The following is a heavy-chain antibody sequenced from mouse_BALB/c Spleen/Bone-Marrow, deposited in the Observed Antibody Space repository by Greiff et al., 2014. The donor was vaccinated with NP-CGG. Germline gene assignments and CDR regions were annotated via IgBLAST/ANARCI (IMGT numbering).Heavy chain of an antibody. V-gene: IGHV7-3*02. CDR3: ARDENVGIYWYFDV. J-gene: IGHJ1*01. Sequence: EVQVVESGGGSVQPGGSLRLSCATSGFTFTDYYMSWVRQPPGKALEWLGFIRNKANGYTTDYSASVKGRFTISRDNSQRILYLKMNTLRAEDSATYYCARDENVGIYWYFDVWGAGTTVIVSS. CDR2: IRNKANGYTT. CDR1: GFTFTDYY.